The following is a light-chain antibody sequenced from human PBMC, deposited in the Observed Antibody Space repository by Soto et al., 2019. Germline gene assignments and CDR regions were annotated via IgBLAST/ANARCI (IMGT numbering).Light chain of an antibody. V-gene: IGKV3-15*01. CDR2: GAF. Sequence: ERVMTQSPATLSVSPGERATLSCRASQSVGTNLAWYQQIPGQPPRLLVNGAFTRATGIPARFSGSGSGTEFTLTISSLQSEDFAVYYCQQYNNWPPTFGQGTKVDIK. J-gene: IGKJ1*01. CDR3: QQYNNWPPT. CDR1: QSVGTN.